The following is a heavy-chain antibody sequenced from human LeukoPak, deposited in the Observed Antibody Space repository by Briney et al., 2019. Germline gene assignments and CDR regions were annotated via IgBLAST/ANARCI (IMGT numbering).Heavy chain of an antibody. CDR2: IRFDGSIK. D-gene: IGHD6-13*01. CDR1: GFTFSSYG. J-gene: IGHJ4*02. Sequence: GGSLRLSCAASGFTFSSYGMHWVCQAPGKGLEWVAFIRFDGSIKYFAESAKGRFTISRDDSKNTLYLQMNSLKTEDTAVYYCTTDHSSWYGTDGDYWGQGTLVTVSS. V-gene: IGHV3-30*02. CDR3: TTDHSSWYGTDGDY.